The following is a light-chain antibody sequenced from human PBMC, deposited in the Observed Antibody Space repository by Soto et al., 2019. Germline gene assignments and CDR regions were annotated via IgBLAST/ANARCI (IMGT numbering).Light chain of an antibody. CDR3: VLYLGSGIYV. V-gene: IGLV8-61*01. CDR1: SGSDSSSSY. J-gene: IGLJ1*01. CDR2: STN. Sequence: QTVVTQEPSFSVSPGGTVTLTCGLNSGSDSSSSYPSWYQQTPGQTPRTLIYSTNNRSSGVPDRFSGSILGSKAALTITGAQADDECDYYCVLYLGSGIYVFGTGTKVTVL.